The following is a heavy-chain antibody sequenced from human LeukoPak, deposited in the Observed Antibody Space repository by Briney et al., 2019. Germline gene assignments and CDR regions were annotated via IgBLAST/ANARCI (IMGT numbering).Heavy chain of an antibody. V-gene: IGHV3-21*01. CDR3: ARVGYDSSGRTGKYYFDY. CDR2: ISSSSSYI. D-gene: IGHD3-22*01. J-gene: IGHJ4*02. Sequence: PGGSLRLSCAASGFTFSSYSMNWVRQAPGKGLEWVSSISSSSSYIYYADSVKGRFTISRDNAKNSLYLQMNSLRAEDTAVYYCARVGYDSSGRTGKYYFDYWGQGTLVTVSS. CDR1: GFTFSSYS.